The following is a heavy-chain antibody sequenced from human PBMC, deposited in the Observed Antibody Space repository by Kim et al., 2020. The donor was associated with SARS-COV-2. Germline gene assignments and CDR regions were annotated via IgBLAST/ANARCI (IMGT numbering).Heavy chain of an antibody. CDR3: ARGYSGYFYYFDY. J-gene: IGHJ4*02. V-gene: IGHV7-4-1*02. D-gene: IGHD5-12*01. Sequence: YAQGFTGRFVFSLDTSVSTAYLQISSLKAEDTAVYYCARGYSGYFYYFDYWGQGTLVTVSS.